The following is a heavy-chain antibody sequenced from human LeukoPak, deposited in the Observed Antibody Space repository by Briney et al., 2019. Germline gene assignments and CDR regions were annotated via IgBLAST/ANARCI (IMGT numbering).Heavy chain of an antibody. CDR2: VYSSGST. CDR1: GGSISSYY. J-gene: IGHJ6*02. Sequence: SETLSLTCTVSGGSISSYYWNWIRQPAGKGLEWIGRVYSSGSTNYSPSLKRRVSMSVDTSKNPFSLKLTSVTAADTAVYYCARDPSAFGRGMDVWGQGTTVTVSS. V-gene: IGHV4-4*07. D-gene: IGHD3-10*01. CDR3: ARDPSAFGRGMDV.